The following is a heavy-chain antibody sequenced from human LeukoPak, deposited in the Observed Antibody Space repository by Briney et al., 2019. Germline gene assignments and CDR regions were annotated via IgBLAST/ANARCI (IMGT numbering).Heavy chain of an antibody. V-gene: IGHV3-74*01. D-gene: IGHD1-26*01. CDR3: ARVIVGATGSDY. J-gene: IGHJ4*02. CDR1: GFTFSSYA. Sequence: GGSLRLSCAASGFTFSSYAMSWVRQPPGKGLMWVSRINTDGDNIQYADSVKGRFIISRDNAKNTLYLQLNSLRAEDTAVYYCARVIVGATGSDYWGQGTLVTVSS. CDR2: INTDGDNI.